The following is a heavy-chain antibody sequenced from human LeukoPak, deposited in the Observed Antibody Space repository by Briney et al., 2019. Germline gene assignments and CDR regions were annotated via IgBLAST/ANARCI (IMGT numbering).Heavy chain of an antibody. V-gene: IGHV1-18*01. CDR3: ARDGRLGPNWFDP. J-gene: IGHJ5*02. CDR2: ISAYNGNT. D-gene: IGHD7-27*01. Sequence: VASVKVSCKASGYTFTDYALHWVRQVPGQRLEWMGWISAYNGNTNYAQKLQGRVTMTTDTSTSTAYMELRSLRSDDTAVYYCARDGRLGPNWFDPWGQGTLVTVSS. CDR1: GYTFTDYA.